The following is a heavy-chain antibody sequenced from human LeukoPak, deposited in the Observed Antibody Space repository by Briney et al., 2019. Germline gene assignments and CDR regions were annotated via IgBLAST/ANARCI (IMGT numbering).Heavy chain of an antibody. CDR2: IYYSGST. CDR1: GGSISSSSYY. CDR3: ARDALKYDFWSGSTNWFDP. D-gene: IGHD3-3*01. V-gene: IGHV4-39*07. J-gene: IGHJ5*02. Sequence: SETLSLTCTVSGGSISSSSYYWGWIRQPPGKGLEWIGSIYYSGSTYYNPSLKSRVTISVDTSKNQFSLKLSSVTAADTAVYYCARDALKYDFWSGSTNWFDPWGQGTLVTVSS.